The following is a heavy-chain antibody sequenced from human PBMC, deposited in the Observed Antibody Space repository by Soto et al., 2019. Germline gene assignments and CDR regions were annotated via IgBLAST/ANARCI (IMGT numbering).Heavy chain of an antibody. CDR2: ISYSGSTI. D-gene: IGHD5-18*01. J-gene: IGHJ4*02. V-gene: IGHV3-11*01. CDR1: GFTFSDSY. CDR3: ATYRSLGY. Sequence: GGSLRLSCAASGFTFSDSYMSWIRQTPGKGLEWVSYISYSGSTIYYADSVKGRFTISRDNAKNSLYLQMNRLRAEDTAVYYCATYRSLGYWGQGTLVTVYS.